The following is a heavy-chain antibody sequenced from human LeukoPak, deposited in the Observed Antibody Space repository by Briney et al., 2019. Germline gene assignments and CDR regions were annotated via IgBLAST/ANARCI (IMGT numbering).Heavy chain of an antibody. J-gene: IGHJ4*02. CDR3: ARGGPGYNWNIDY. Sequence: GGSLRLSCAASGFTFSDYSMNWVRQAPGKGLEWVSCISSSSTYKYYADSVEGRFTISRDNAKNSLYLEMNSLRAEDTAVYYCARGGPGYNWNIDYWGQGTLVTVSS. V-gene: IGHV3-21*01. D-gene: IGHD1-1*01. CDR1: GFTFSDYS. CDR2: ISSSSTYK.